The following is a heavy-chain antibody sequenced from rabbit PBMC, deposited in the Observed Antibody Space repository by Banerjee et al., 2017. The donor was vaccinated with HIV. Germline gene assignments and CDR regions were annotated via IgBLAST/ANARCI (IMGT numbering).Heavy chain of an antibody. D-gene: IGHD6-1*01. CDR1: GFSFSSSNY. J-gene: IGHJ4*01. CDR2: IDTGSSGST. Sequence: QEQLVESGGGLVQPEGSLTLTCTASGFSFSSSNYMCWVRQAPGKGLEWIAFIDTGSSGSTYYASWAKGRFTISKTSSTTVTLQMTSLTAADTATYFCARGEWYYTYGAAGYAGYGYVNWYYFNLWGQGTLVTVS. CDR3: ARGEWYYTYGAAGYAGYGYVNWYYFNL. V-gene: IGHV1S45*01.